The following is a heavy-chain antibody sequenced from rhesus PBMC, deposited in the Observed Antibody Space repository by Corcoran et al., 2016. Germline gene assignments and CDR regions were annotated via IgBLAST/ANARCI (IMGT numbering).Heavy chain of an antibody. Sequence: QVQLQESGPGLVKPSETLSLTCAVSGGSISSGYYYWSWIRQPTGKGLEWIGYITYSGSTSYNPSLKSRVTISRDTSKNQFSLKLGSVTAADTAVYYCARDTAWSSNFLDYWGQGVLVTVSS. CDR3: ARDTAWSSNFLDY. V-gene: IGHV4-122*02. D-gene: IGHD4-23*01. CDR1: GGSISSGYYY. J-gene: IGHJ4*01. CDR2: ITYSGST.